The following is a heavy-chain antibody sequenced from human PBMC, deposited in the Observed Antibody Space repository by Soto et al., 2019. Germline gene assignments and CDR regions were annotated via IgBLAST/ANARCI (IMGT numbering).Heavy chain of an antibody. CDR1: GYTFTSYD. CDR2: MNPNSGNT. V-gene: IGHV1-8*01. Sequence: QVQLVQSGAEVKKPGASVKVSCKASGYTFTSYDINWVRQATGQGLEWMGWMNPNSGNTGYAQKFQGRVTMTRNTSTSTAYRELSSLISEDTAVEYCSTETSYGADVWGQGTTVTVSS. J-gene: IGHJ6*02. CDR3: STETSYGADV.